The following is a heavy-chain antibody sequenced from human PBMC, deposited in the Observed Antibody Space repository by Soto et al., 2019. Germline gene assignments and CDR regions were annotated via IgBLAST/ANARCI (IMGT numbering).Heavy chain of an antibody. J-gene: IGHJ6*03. CDR3: ARGRSIPAFYYYYYMDV. CDR1: GSTFSSYA. CDR2: ISYDGSNK. Sequence: GGSLRLSCAASGSTFSSYAMHWVRQAPGKGLEWVAVISYDGSNKYYADSVKGRFTISRDNSKNTLYLQMNSLRAEDTAVYYCARGRSIPAFYYYYYMDVWGKGTTVTVSS. V-gene: IGHV3-30-3*01.